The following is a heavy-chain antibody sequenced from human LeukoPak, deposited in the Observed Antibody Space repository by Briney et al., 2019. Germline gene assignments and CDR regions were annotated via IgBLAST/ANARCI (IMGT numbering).Heavy chain of an antibody. Sequence: PGGSLRLSCAASGFTVTNNYMSWVRQAPGKGLEWVSVIYSAGTTYYADSVKGRFTISRDNSKNTVYLQMNSLGAEDTAVYYCARGGAFGDRTYYFASWGQGIPVTVSS. D-gene: IGHD4-17*01. CDR3: ARGGAFGDRTYYFAS. CDR1: GFTVTNNY. J-gene: IGHJ4*02. CDR2: IYSAGTT. V-gene: IGHV3-53*01.